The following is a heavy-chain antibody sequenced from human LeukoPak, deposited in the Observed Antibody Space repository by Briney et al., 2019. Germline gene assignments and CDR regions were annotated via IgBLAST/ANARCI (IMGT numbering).Heavy chain of an antibody. V-gene: IGHV4-59*08. J-gene: IGHJ4*02. CDR1: GGSISSYF. CDR2: IYYSGST. CDR3: ARQGICSSSWTAPIDY. D-gene: IGHD6-13*01. Sequence: SETLSLTCTVSGGSISSYFWSWIRQPPGKGLEWIGYIYYSGSTNYNPSLKSRVTISVDTSKNQFSLKLNSVTAADTAVYYCARQGICSSSWTAPIDYWGQGTLVTVSS.